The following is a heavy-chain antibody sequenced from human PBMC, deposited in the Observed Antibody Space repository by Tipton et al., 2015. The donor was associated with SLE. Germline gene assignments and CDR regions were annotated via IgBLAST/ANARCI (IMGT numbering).Heavy chain of an antibody. CDR1: GGSISSRGYY. CDR2: IYYSGTT. CDR3: AVTRINYFDP. V-gene: IGHV4-31*03. D-gene: IGHD4-17*01. Sequence: TLSLTCTVSGGSISSRGYYWSWIRQHPGKGLEWIGYIYYSGTTHYNPSLKSRLTISVDTSRNQFSLKLTSVTAADTAVYYCAVTRINYFDPWGQGTLVTVSS. J-gene: IGHJ5*02.